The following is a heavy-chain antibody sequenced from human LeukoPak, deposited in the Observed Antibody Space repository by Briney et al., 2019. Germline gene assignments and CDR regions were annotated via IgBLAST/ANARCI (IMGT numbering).Heavy chain of an antibody. CDR2: IYSGGST. J-gene: IGHJ3*02. CDR3: AREGLGGYDLGHAFDI. D-gene: IGHD5-12*01. V-gene: IGHV3-53*01. Sequence: GGSLRLSCAASGFTVSSNYMSWVRQAPGKGLEWVSIIYSGGSTYYADSVKGRFTISRDNSKNTLYLQMNSLRAEDTAVYYCAREGLGGYDLGHAFDIWGQGTMVTVSS. CDR1: GFTVSSNY.